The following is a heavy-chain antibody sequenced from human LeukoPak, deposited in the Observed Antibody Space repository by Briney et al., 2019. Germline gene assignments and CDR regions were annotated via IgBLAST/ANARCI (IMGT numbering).Heavy chain of an antibody. V-gene: IGHV3-23*01. CDR2: ISGSGGSS. D-gene: IGHD3-10*01. J-gene: IGHJ4*02. CDR1: GFTFSSYA. Sequence: GGSLRLSCAASGFTFSSYAMSWVRLAPGKGLEWVSAISGSGGSSYYADSVKGRFTISRDNAKNSLYLQMNSLRAEDTAVYYYARGLGRFGGLDYWGQGTLVTVSS. CDR3: ARGLGRFGGLDY.